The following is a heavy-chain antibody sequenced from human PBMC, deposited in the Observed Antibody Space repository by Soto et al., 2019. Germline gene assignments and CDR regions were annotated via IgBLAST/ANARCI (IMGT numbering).Heavy chain of an antibody. CDR3: AREGSGWKYFDY. Sequence: ASVKVSCKASGYTFTSYGISWVRQAPGQGLEWMGWINPNSGGTTYAQKFQGRVTLTRDTSITTAYMELSRLTSDDTAVYFCAREGSGWKYFDYWGQGSLVTVSS. J-gene: IGHJ4*02. CDR1: GYTFTSYG. D-gene: IGHD6-19*01. V-gene: IGHV1-2*02. CDR2: INPNSGGT.